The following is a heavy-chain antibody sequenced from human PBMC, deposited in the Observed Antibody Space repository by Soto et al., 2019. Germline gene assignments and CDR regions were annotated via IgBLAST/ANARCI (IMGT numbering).Heavy chain of an antibody. CDR2: INHSGST. CDR3: ARGLEIFLYGMGV. J-gene: IGHJ6*02. Sequence: SETLSLTCAVYGGSFSGYYWSWIRQPPGKGLEWIGEINHSGSTSYNPSLKSRVTISVDTSKNQFSLKLSSVTAADTAVYYCARGLEIFLYGMGVWGQGTTVTVSS. CDR1: GGSFSGYY. D-gene: IGHD1-1*01. V-gene: IGHV4-34*01.